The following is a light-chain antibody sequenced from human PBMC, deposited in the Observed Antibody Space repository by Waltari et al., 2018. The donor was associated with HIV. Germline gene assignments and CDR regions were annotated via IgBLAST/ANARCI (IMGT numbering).Light chain of an antibody. V-gene: IGKV3-20*01. CDR2: DAS. J-gene: IGKJ1*01. CDR3: QQYGNSPRT. Sequence: EIVLTQPPGTLSLSPGERANLSCRATQSVTSHLAWYQQKPGQAPRLLIYDASSRATGIPDRFSGSGSGTDFTLTISRLEPEDFAVYYCQQYGNSPRTFGQGTKVEIK. CDR1: QSVTSH.